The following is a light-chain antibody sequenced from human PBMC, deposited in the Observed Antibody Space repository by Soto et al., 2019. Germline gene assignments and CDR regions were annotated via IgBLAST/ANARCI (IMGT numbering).Light chain of an antibody. J-gene: IGKJ5*01. CDR1: QDIDTY. Sequence: EIVLTQSPVTLSSSPGETVTLSCRASQDIDTYLAWYQQRPGQAPRLLIYDSSERATDVPARFSGSGSGTDFTLTISSLESDDFAVYYCQQRSSWPLTFGQGTRL. CDR2: DSS. V-gene: IGKV3-11*01. CDR3: QQRSSWPLT.